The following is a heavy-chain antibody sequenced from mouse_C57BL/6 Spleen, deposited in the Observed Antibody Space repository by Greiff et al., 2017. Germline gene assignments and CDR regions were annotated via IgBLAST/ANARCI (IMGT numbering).Heavy chain of an antibody. CDR3: ARTYGNYEGYFDY. Sequence: QVQLQQPGAELVMPGASVKLSCKASGYTFTSYWMHWVKQRPGQGLEWIGEIDPSDSYTNYNQKFKGKSTLTVDKSSSTAYMQLSSLTSDDSAVYYCARTYGNYEGYFDYWGQGTTLTVSS. V-gene: IGHV1-69*01. D-gene: IGHD2-1*01. CDR1: GYTFTSYW. J-gene: IGHJ2*01. CDR2: IDPSDSYT.